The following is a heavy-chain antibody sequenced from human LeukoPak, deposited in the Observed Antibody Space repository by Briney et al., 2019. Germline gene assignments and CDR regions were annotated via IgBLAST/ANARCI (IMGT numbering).Heavy chain of an antibody. J-gene: IGHJ6*04. CDR1: GGSISSYY. Sequence: SETLSLTCTVSGGSISSYYWSWLRQPRGKGLEGLGYIYYSGSNNYNPSLKRRVTISVDTSKNQFSLKLSSVTAADTAVYYCARDPRTTVDYYYYGMDVWGKGTTVTVSS. V-gene: IGHV4-59*01. D-gene: IGHD4-23*01. CDR2: IYYSGSN. CDR3: ARDPRTTVDYYYYGMDV.